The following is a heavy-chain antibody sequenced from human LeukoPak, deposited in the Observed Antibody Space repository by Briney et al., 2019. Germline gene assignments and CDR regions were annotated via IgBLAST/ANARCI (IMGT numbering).Heavy chain of an antibody. Sequence: PGGSLRLSCAASGFTFSSYAMSWVRQAPGKGLEWVSGINWNGATTGYADSVKGRFTISRDNAKNSLHLQMNSLRAEDTALYFCARAFVGGTYYYYVDVWGKGTTVTVAS. CDR3: ARAFVGGTYYYYVDV. V-gene: IGHV3-20*04. J-gene: IGHJ6*03. CDR1: GFTFSSYA. D-gene: IGHD1-26*01. CDR2: INWNGATT.